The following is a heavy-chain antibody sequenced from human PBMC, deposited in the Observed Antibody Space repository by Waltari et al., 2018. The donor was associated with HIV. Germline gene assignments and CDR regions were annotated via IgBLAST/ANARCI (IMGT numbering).Heavy chain of an antibody. J-gene: IGHJ6*02. CDR3: ARDYVLRLLEWPRGRYYYYGMDV. CDR2: LYYSGST. Sequence: QVQLQESGPGLVKPSETLSLTCTVSGGSISSYYWSWIRQPPGKGLEWIGYLYYSGSTNYTPSLKSRLTISVDTSKNQFSLKLSSVTAADTAVYYCARDYVLRLLEWPRGRYYYYGMDVWGQGTTVTVSS. CDR1: GGSISSYY. D-gene: IGHD3-3*01. V-gene: IGHV4-59*01.